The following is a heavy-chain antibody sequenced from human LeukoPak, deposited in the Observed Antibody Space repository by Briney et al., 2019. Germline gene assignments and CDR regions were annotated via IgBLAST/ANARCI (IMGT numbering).Heavy chain of an antibody. CDR2: INPNSGNA. CDR3: ARALAWGGSSYSYYYMDV. J-gene: IGHJ6*03. V-gene: IGHV1-8*01. CDR1: GYTFSDYD. D-gene: IGHD1-26*01. Sequence: ASVKVSCKASGYTFSDYDINWVRQATGQGLEWMGWINPNSGNAGYAQKFQGRVTMTRNTSISTAYTELSSLRSEDTAVYYCARALAWGGSSYSYYYMDVWDKGTTVTVSS.